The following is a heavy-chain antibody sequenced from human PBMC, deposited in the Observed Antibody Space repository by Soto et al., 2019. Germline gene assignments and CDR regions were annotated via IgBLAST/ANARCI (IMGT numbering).Heavy chain of an antibody. D-gene: IGHD3-9*01. CDR1: GYTFTSYY. Sequence: ASVKVSCKASGYTFTSYYMRWVRQAPGQGLEWMGIINPSGGSTSYAQKFQGRVTMTRDTSTSTVYMELSSLRSEDTAVYYCARARLVTFAAFDIWGQGTMVTVSS. J-gene: IGHJ3*02. CDR2: INPSGGST. CDR3: ARARLVTFAAFDI. V-gene: IGHV1-46*03.